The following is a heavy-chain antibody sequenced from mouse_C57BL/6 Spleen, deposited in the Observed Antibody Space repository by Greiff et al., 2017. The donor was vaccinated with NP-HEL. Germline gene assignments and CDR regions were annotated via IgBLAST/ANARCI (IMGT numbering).Heavy chain of an antibody. CDR1: GYTFTSYW. J-gene: IGHJ1*03. CDR2: IHPNSGST. V-gene: IGHV1-64*01. Sequence: VQLQQSGAELVKPGASVKLSCKASGYTFTSYWMHWVKQRPGQGLEWIGMIHPNSGSTNYNEKFKSKATLTVDKSSSTAYMQLSSLTSEDSAVYYCARSGYYGNYGYFDVWGTGTTVTVSS. CDR3: ARSGYYGNYGYFDV. D-gene: IGHD2-1*01.